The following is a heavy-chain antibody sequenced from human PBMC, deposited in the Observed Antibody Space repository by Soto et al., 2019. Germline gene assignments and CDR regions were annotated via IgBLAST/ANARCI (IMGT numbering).Heavy chain of an antibody. V-gene: IGHV3-30-3*01. CDR1: GFTFSSYA. J-gene: IGHJ4*02. D-gene: IGHD6-6*01. Sequence: QVQLVESGGGVVQPGRSLRLSCAASGFTFSSYAMHWVRQAPGKGLEWVAVISYDGSNKYYADSVKGRFTISRDNSKNTLYLQMNSLRAEDTAVYYCARDILRSSSTFDYWGQGTLVTVSS. CDR3: ARDILRSSSTFDY. CDR2: ISYDGSNK.